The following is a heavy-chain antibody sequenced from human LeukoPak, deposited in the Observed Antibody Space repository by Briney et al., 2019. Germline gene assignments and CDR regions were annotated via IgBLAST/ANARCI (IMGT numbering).Heavy chain of an antibody. Sequence: SETLPLTCTVSGGSISSSSYYRGWIRQPPGKGLEWIGSIYYSGSTYYNPSLKSRVTISVDTSKNQFSLKLSSVTAADTAVYYCASVLRYLNYWGQGTLVTVSS. CDR3: ASVLRYLNY. V-gene: IGHV4-39*01. J-gene: IGHJ4*02. CDR2: IYYSGST. CDR1: GGSISSSSYY. D-gene: IGHD3-9*01.